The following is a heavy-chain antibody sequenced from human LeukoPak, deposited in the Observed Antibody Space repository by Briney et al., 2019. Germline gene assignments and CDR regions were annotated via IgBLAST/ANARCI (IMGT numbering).Heavy chain of an antibody. J-gene: IGHJ4*02. CDR1: GGSFSGYY. V-gene: IGHV4-34*01. CDR2: INHSGST. D-gene: IGHD2-15*01. Sequence: PSETLSLTCAVYGGSFSGYYWSWIRQPPGKGLEWIGEINHSGSTNYNPSLKSRVTISVDTSKNQFSLKLSSVTAADTAVYYCARGFPTLGYCSGGSCYSLDYWGQGTLVTVSS. CDR3: ARGFPTLGYCSGGSCYSLDY.